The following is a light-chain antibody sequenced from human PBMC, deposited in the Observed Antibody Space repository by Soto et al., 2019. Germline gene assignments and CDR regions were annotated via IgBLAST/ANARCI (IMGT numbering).Light chain of an antibody. CDR2: SNN. V-gene: IGLV1-47*02. Sequence: QSVLTQPPSASGTPGQRVTISCSGSSSDIGSNYVYWYQQLPGTAPKLLIYSNNQRPSGVPDRFSGSKSGTSASLAISGLGSEDEADYYCAAWDYSLGGPVSGGGTKVTVL. CDR3: AAWDYSLGGPV. J-gene: IGLJ3*02. CDR1: SSDIGSNY.